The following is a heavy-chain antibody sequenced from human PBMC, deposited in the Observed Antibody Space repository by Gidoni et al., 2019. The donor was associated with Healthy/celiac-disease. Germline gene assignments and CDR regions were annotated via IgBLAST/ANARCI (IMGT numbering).Heavy chain of an antibody. CDR2: ISYDGSNK. CDR3: AKDSHTLTIFGVVMDV. D-gene: IGHD3-3*01. V-gene: IGHV3-30*18. Sequence: QVQLVESGGGVVQPGRSLRLSCAASGFTFSSYGMHWVRQAPVKGLEWVAVISYDGSNKYYADSVKGRFTISRDNSKNTLYLQMNSLRAEDTAVYYCAKDSHTLTIFGVVMDVWGQGTTVTVSS. CDR1: GFTFSSYG. J-gene: IGHJ6*02.